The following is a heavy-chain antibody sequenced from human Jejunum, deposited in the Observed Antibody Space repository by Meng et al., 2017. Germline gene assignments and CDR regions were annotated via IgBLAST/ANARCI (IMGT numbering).Heavy chain of an antibody. D-gene: IGHD2-2*01. V-gene: IGHV3-48*03. CDR2: IYSDVNTI. CDR3: ARWYCSSPSCSCSYYGMDV. Sequence: SLMISCAASLFTFSNYYMNWVRPAPGRGLEWISFIYSDVNTIYYADSVQGPFSISRLNAKNSLYLQMTRLRAEDTAVYYCARWYCSSPSCSCSYYGMDVWGQGTTVTVSS. J-gene: IGHJ6*02. CDR1: LFTFSNYY.